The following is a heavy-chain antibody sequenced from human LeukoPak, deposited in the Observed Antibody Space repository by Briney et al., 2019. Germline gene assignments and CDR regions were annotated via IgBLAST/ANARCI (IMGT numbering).Heavy chain of an antibody. CDR3: AREGPDSSGYYYGSVDY. J-gene: IGHJ4*02. V-gene: IGHV3-74*01. D-gene: IGHD3-22*01. Sequence: GGSLTLSCAASGFTFSSYWMHWIRQSPRKGLVWVSRINRDGSSTSYADSVKGRFTISRDNAKNTLYLQMNSLRAEDTAVYYCAREGPDSSGYYYGSVDYWGQGTLVTVSS. CDR2: INRDGSST. CDR1: GFTFSSYW.